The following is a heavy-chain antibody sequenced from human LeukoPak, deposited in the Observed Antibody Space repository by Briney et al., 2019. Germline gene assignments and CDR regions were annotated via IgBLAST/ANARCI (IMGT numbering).Heavy chain of an antibody. CDR3: ARARIAAAYDAFDI. Sequence: ASVKVSCKAPGYTFTGYYMHWVRQAPGQELEWMGWINPNSGGTNYAQKFQGRVTMTRDTSISTAYMELSRLRSDDTAVYYCARARIAAAYDAFDIWGQGTMVTVSS. D-gene: IGHD6-13*01. J-gene: IGHJ3*02. CDR1: GYTFTGYY. V-gene: IGHV1-2*02. CDR2: INPNSGGT.